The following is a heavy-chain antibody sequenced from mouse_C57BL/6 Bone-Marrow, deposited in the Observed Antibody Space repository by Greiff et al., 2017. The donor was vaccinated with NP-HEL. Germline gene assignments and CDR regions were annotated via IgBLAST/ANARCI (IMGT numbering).Heavy chain of an antibody. D-gene: IGHD2-3*01. J-gene: IGHJ3*01. V-gene: IGHV5-17*01. CDR1: GFTFSDYG. Sequence: EVKLMESGGGLVKPGGSLKLSCAASGFTFSDYGMHWVRQAPEKGLEWVAYISSGSSTIYYADTVKGRFTISRDNAKNTLFLQMTSLRSEDTAMYYCARYDGYHGGCAYWGQGTLVTVSA. CDR3: ARYDGYHGGCAY. CDR2: ISSGSSTI.